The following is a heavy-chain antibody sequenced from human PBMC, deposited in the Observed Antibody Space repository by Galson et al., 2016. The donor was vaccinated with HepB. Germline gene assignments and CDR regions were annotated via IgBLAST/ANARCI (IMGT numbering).Heavy chain of an antibody. CDR3: AREYSSFDY. Sequence: CTVSGDSISSYYWHWIRLPTGKGLEWIGYVHNSGYTTYNPSLNGRVTISMDTSKNQFSLKLSSVIAADTAVYYCAREYSSFDYVGHGILVTVSS. D-gene: IGHD6-19*01. J-gene: IGHJ4*03. CDR1: GDSISSYY. V-gene: IGHV4-59*01. CDR2: VHNSGYT.